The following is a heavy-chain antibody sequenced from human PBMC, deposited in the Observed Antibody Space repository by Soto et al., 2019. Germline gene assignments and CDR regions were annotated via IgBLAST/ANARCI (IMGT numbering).Heavy chain of an antibody. CDR1: GGTFSSYA. CDR2: IIPIFGTA. D-gene: IGHD3-3*01. CDR3: YYDFWSGPRGGYYYGMDV. V-gene: IGHV1-69*13. J-gene: IGHJ6*02. Sequence: ASVKVSCKASGGTFSSYAISWVRQAPGQGLEWMGGIIPIFGTANYAQKFQGRVAITADESTSTAYMELSSLRSEDTAVYYCYYDFWSGPRGGYYYGMDVWGQGTTVTVS.